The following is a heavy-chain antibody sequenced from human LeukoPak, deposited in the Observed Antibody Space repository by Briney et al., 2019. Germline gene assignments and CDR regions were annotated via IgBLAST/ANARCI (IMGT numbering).Heavy chain of an antibody. CDR2: INPNSGGT. J-gene: IGHJ6*03. D-gene: IGHD6-13*01. Sequence: ASVEVSCKASGYTFTGYYMHWVRQAPGQGLEWMGWINPNSGGTNYAQKFQGRVTMTRDTPISTAYMELSRLRSDDTAVYYCARDNSSSWYSTEYYYYYMDVWGKGTTVTVSS. CDR3: ARDNSSSWYSTEYYYYYMDV. V-gene: IGHV1-2*02. CDR1: GYTFTGYY.